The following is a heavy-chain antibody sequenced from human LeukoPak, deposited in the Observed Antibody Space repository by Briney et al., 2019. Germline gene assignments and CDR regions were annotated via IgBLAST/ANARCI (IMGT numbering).Heavy chain of an antibody. CDR1: GYTFTSYG. CDR3: ARPYRPHYYDSSGYYNY. CDR2: ISAYNGNT. J-gene: IGHJ4*02. D-gene: IGHD3-22*01. V-gene: IGHV1-18*01. Sequence: ASVKVSCKASGYTFTSYGISWVRQAPGQGLEWMGWISAYNGNTNYEQKLQGRVTMTTDTSTSTAYMELRGLRSDDTAVYYCARPYRPHYYDSSGYYNYWGQGTLVTVSS.